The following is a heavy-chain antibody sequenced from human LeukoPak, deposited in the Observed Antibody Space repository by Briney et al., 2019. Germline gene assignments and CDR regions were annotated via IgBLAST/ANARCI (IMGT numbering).Heavy chain of an antibody. D-gene: IGHD3-22*01. V-gene: IGHV1-2*06. CDR2: INPNSGGT. CDR1: GYTFTGYY. J-gene: IGHJ4*02. Sequence: ASVKVSCKASGYTFTGYYMHWVRQAPGQGLEWMGRINPNSGGTNYAQKFQGRVTMTRDTSISTAYMELSRLRSDDTAVYYCARNYQSSGYFQFDYWGQGTLVTVSS. CDR3: ARNYQSSGYFQFDY.